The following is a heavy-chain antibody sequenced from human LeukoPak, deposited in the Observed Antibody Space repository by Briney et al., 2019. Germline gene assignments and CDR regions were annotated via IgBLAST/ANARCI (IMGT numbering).Heavy chain of an antibody. CDR2: IYYSGST. V-gene: IGHV4-30-4*01. CDR1: GGSISSGDYY. CDR3: ARGYSYGAYYFDF. Sequence: SETLSLTCTVSGGSISSGDYYWSWIRQTPGKGLEWIGYIYYSGSTYYNPSLKSRVTISVDTSKNQFSLKLSSVTAADTAVYYCARGYSYGAYYFDFWGQGTLVTVSS. J-gene: IGHJ4*02. D-gene: IGHD5-18*01.